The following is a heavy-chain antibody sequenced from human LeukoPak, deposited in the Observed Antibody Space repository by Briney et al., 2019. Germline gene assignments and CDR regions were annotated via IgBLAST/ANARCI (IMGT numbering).Heavy chain of an antibody. Sequence: GGSLRLSCAASGFTFSDYYMSWVRQAPGKGLEWVSVIYSGGSTYYADSVKGRFTISRDTSKNTLYVQMNSLRAEDTAVYYCARGGGSYSYDYWGQGTLVTVSS. CDR1: GFTFSDYY. D-gene: IGHD1-26*01. CDR2: IYSGGST. J-gene: IGHJ4*02. V-gene: IGHV3-66*01. CDR3: ARGGGSYSYDY.